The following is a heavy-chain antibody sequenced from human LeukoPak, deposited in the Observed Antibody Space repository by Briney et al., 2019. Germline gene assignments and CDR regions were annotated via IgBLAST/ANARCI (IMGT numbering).Heavy chain of an antibody. CDR1: GFTVSSNY. CDR3: ASSVLYSSTWAFDY. Sequence: PGGSLRLSCAASGFTVSSNYSTWVRRAPGKGLEWVSVIYSGGSTYYADSVKGRLTISRDNSRNTLYLQLNSLRAEDTAVYFCASSVLYSSTWAFDYWGQGTLVTVSS. J-gene: IGHJ4*02. CDR2: IYSGGST. D-gene: IGHD6-13*01. V-gene: IGHV3-53*01.